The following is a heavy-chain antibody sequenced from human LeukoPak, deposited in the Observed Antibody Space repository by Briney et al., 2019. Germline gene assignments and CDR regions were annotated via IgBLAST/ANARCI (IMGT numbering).Heavy chain of an antibody. CDR2: ISGSGGST. CDR3: AKGSSWSQGYYFDY. J-gene: IGHJ4*02. V-gene: IGHV3-23*01. CDR1: GFTFSSYA. Sequence: GGSLRLSCAASGFTFSSYAMSWVRQAPGKGLEWVSAISGSGGSTYYADSVKGRFTISRDNSKNTLYLQMNSLRSEDTAVYYCAKGSSWSQGYYFDYWGQGTLVTVSS. D-gene: IGHD6-13*01.